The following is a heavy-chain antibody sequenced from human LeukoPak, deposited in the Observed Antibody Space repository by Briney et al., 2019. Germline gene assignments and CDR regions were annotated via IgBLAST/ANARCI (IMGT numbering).Heavy chain of an antibody. CDR1: GFTFSSYS. D-gene: IGHD3-10*01. Sequence: PGGSLRLSCAASGFTFSSYSMNWVRQAPGKGLEWVSCISSSRSYIYYADSVKGRFTTSRDNAKNSLYLQMNSLRAEDTAVYYCARDDYGSGSYYFHYWGQGTLVTVSS. CDR3: ARDDYGSGSYYFHY. J-gene: IGHJ4*02. CDR2: ISSSRSYI. V-gene: IGHV3-21*01.